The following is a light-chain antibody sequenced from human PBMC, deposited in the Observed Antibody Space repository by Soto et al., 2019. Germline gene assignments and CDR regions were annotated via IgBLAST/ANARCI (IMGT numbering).Light chain of an antibody. V-gene: IGKV3-20*01. Sequence: EIVLTQSPGTLSLSPGERATLSCRASQSVSSSYLAWYQQKPGQAPRLLIYGASSRATGIPDRFSGSGSGTDLTLTISRLEPEDFAVYYCQQYRSSPSIPFCQGTRLEIK. J-gene: IGKJ5*01. CDR3: QQYRSSPSIP. CDR1: QSVSSSY. CDR2: GAS.